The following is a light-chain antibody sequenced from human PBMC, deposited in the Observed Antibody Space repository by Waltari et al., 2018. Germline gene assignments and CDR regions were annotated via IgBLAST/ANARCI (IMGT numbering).Light chain of an antibody. Sequence: EIVLTQSPATLSLSPGERATLSCRASQSVSSNLAWYQQRPGQAPSLLIYDASNRATGIPARFSGSGSGTDFTLTISILEPEDFAVYYCQQRSNWPRTFGGGTKVEIK. J-gene: IGKJ4*01. V-gene: IGKV3-11*01. CDR1: QSVSSN. CDR2: DAS. CDR3: QQRSNWPRT.